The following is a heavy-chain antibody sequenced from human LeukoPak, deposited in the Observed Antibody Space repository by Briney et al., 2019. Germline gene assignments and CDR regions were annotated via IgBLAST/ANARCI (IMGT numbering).Heavy chain of an antibody. J-gene: IGHJ4*02. CDR1: GYTLAELS. V-gene: IGHV1-24*01. CDR3: ATINTAPITMISY. CDR2: FDPEDGER. D-gene: IGHD3-22*01. Sequence: GASVKVSCKVSGYTLAELSMHWVRQAPGKWLEWMGGFDPEDGERIYAQKFQGRVTMTEDTSTDTAYMELSSLRSEDTAVYYCATINTAPITMISYWGQGTLVTVSS.